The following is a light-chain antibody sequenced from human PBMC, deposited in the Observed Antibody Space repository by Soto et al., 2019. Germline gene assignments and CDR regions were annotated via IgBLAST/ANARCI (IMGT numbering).Light chain of an antibody. CDR3: AAWDDSLNAHWV. CDR2: TND. J-gene: IGLJ3*02. V-gene: IGLV1-44*01. Sequence: QTVVTQPPSASGTPGQRVTISCSGSSSNIGSNTVNWYQQVPGTAPKLLINTNDQRPSGVPDRFSGSKSGTSASLAISGLQSEDEADYYCAAWDDSLNAHWVFGGGTKLTVL. CDR1: SSNIGSNT.